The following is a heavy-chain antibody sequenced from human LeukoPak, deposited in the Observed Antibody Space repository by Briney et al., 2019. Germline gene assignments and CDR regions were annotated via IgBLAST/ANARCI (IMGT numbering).Heavy chain of an antibody. CDR3: ARQRTSGYLQGGWFDP. J-gene: IGHJ5*02. Sequence: PSETLSLTCTVSGGSISSYYWSWIRQPPGKGLGWIGYIYYSGSTNYNPSLKSRVTISVDTSKNQFSLKLSSVTAADTAVYYCARQRTSGYLQGGWFDPWGQGTLVTVSS. CDR1: GGSISSYY. V-gene: IGHV4-59*08. CDR2: IYYSGST. D-gene: IGHD3-22*01.